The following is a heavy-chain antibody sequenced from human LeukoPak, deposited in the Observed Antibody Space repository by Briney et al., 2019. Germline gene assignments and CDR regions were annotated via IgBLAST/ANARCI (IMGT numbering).Heavy chain of an antibody. CDR1: GGSISSSSYY. D-gene: IGHD4-17*01. CDR3: ARDNVHDYCDYSSP. CDR2: IYYSGST. V-gene: IGHV4-39*07. Sequence: SETLSLTCSVSGGSISSSSYYWGWIRQTPGKGLEWIGSIYYSGSTYYNPSLKSRATISLDTSKNQFSLKLSSVTAADTAVYYCARDNVHDYCDYSSPWGQGTLVTVSS. J-gene: IGHJ5*02.